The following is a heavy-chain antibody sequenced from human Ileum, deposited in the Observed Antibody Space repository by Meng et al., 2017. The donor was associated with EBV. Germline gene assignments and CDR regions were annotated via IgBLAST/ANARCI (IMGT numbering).Heavy chain of an antibody. CDR2: TYYRSKWNT. V-gene: IGHV6-1*01. Sequence: LQQSGPGLLKPSQTLSLTCAISGDSVSSISGAWNWIRQSPSRGLEWLGRTYYRSKWNTDYAVSVSSRITISPDTSKNQFSLQLNSVTPEDTAVYYCARGSYYFDSWGQGTLVTVSS. CDR1: GDSVSSISGA. J-gene: IGHJ4*02. D-gene: IGHD1-26*01. CDR3: ARGSYYFDS.